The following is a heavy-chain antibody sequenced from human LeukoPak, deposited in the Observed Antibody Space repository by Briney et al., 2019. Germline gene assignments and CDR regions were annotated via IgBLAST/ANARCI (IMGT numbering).Heavy chain of an antibody. CDR2: INPNSGGT. Sequence: ASVKVSCKASGYTFTGYYMHWVRQAPGQGLEWMGWINPNSGGTNYAQKFQGRVTMTRDTSISTAYMELSRLRSDDTAVYYCARDRYHYDSSGAPFNWFDPWGQGTLVTVSS. V-gene: IGHV1-2*02. D-gene: IGHD3-22*01. CDR3: ARDRYHYDSSGAPFNWFDP. J-gene: IGHJ5*02. CDR1: GYTFTGYY.